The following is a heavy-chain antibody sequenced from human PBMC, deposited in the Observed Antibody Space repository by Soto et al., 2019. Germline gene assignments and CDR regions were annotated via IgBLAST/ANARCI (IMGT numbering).Heavy chain of an antibody. V-gene: IGHV4-4*02. D-gene: IGHD3-22*01. Sequence: SETLSLTCAVSGGSISSSNWWSWVRQPPGKGLEWIGEIYHSGSTNYNPSLKSRVTISVDKSKNQFSLKLSSVTAADTAVYYCARMCFTSYDSSGYYDAFDIWGQGTMVTVSS. J-gene: IGHJ3*02. CDR1: GGSISSSNW. CDR3: ARMCFTSYDSSGYYDAFDI. CDR2: IYHSGST.